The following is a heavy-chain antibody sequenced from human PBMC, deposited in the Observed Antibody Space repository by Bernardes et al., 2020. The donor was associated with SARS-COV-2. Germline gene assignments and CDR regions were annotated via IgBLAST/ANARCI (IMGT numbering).Heavy chain of an antibody. V-gene: IGHV3-23*01. D-gene: IGHD6-19*01. CDR2: ISGSGGST. CDR1: GFTFSSYA. Sequence: GGSLRLSCAASGFTFSSYAMSWVRQAPGKGLEWVSAISGSGGSTYYADSVKGRFTISRDNSKNTLYLQMNSLRAEDTAVYYCANLSGWYWGDWYFDLWGRGTLVTVSS. CDR3: ANLSGWYWGDWYFDL. J-gene: IGHJ2*01.